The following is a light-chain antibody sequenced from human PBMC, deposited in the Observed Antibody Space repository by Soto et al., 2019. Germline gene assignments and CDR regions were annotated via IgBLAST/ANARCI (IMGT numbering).Light chain of an antibody. CDR3: SSYTSSRTLG. CDR2: EVS. V-gene: IGLV2-14*01. J-gene: IGLJ3*02. Sequence: QSVLTQPASVSGSPGQSITISCTGTSSDVGGYNFVSWYQQHPGKAPKLMIYEVSNRPSGVSNRFSGSKSGHTASLTISGLQAEDEADYYCSSYTSSRTLGFGGGTKLTVL. CDR1: SSDVGGYNF.